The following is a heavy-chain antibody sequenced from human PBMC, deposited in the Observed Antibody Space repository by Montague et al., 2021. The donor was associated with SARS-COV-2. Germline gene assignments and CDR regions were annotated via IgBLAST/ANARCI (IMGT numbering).Heavy chain of an antibody. CDR3: ARHRPESGTISPGVLGLFATVKVSAGGMDV. Sequence: TLSLTCTVSGASITSGNNFWTWMRQAAGRGLEWIGQIDTSGGTIYNPSLKTRVNILSDTSKNQFSLKLTSVTAADTAVYYCARHRPESGTISPGVLGLFATVKVSAGGMDVWGQGTMVAVSS. V-gene: IGHV4-61*09. CDR2: IDTSGGT. J-gene: IGHJ6*02. CDR1: GASITSGNNF. D-gene: IGHD2-8*01.